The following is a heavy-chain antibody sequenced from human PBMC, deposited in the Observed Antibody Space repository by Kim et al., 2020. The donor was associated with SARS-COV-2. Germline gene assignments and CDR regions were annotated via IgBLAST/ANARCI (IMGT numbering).Heavy chain of an antibody. CDR2: ISAYNGNT. CDR3: AREPRDLPDYYGSGSRDY. J-gene: IGHJ4*02. D-gene: IGHD3-10*01. CDR1: GYTFTSYG. V-gene: IGHV1-18*01. Sequence: ASVKVSCKASGYTFTSYGISWVRQAPGQGLEWMGWISAYNGNTNYAQKLQGRVTMTTDTSTSTAYMELRSLRSDDTAVYYCAREPRDLPDYYGSGSRDYWGQGTLVTVSS.